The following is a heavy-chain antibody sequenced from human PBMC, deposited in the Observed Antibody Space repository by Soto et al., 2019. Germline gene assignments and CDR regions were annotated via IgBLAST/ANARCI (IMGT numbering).Heavy chain of an antibody. Sequence: GGSLRLSCAASGFTFSSYGMHWVRQAPGKGLEWVAVISYDGSNKYYADSVKGRFTISRDNSKNTLYLQMNSLRAEDTAVYYCAKDQVGHSGYDEIRGDYYYYYGMDVWGQGTTVTVSS. V-gene: IGHV3-30*18. CDR2: ISYDGSNK. CDR3: AKDQVGHSGYDEIRGDYYYYYGMDV. D-gene: IGHD5-12*01. J-gene: IGHJ6*02. CDR1: GFTFSSYG.